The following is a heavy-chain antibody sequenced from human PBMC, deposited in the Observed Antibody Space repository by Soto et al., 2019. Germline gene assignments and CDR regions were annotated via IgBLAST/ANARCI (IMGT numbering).Heavy chain of an antibody. V-gene: IGHV3-53*01. CDR2: IYSGGST. CDR1: GVTVSTNY. J-gene: IGHJ3*02. CDR3: ARDLDAFDI. Sequence: GSLRLSCAASGVTVSTNYMNWVRQAPGKGLEWVSVIYSGGSTYYADSVTGRFTISRDNSKNTLYLQMNSLRVEDTAVYYCARDLDAFDIWGQGTTVTVSS.